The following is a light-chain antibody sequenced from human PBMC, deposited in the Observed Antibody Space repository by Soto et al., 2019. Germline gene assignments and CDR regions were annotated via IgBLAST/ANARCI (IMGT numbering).Light chain of an antibody. CDR3: QQYGSSPGT. CDR1: QSVSSSY. CDR2: GAS. Sequence: EIVLTQSPGTLSLSPGERATLSCRASQSVSSSYLAWYQQKPGQAPRLLIYGASSRATGIPDRLSGSGSGTDFTLTISTLEPEDFAVYYCQQYGSSPGTVGQGTKVEIK. J-gene: IGKJ1*01. V-gene: IGKV3-20*01.